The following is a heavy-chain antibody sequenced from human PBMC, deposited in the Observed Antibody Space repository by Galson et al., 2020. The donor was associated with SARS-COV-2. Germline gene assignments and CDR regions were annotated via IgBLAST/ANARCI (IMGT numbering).Heavy chain of an antibody. CDR1: GGSISSTSYY. CDR3: ARTPYSSSWTNWFDP. Sequence: ETSETLSLTCTVSGGSISSTSYYWGWIRQPPGKVLEWIGKVFYSGATYYNPSLKSRVTISVDTSKNQFSLKLSSVTVADTAVYYCARTPYSSSWTNWFDPWGQGTLVTVSS. D-gene: IGHD6-13*01. CDR2: VFYSGAT. V-gene: IGHV4-39*01. J-gene: IGHJ5*02.